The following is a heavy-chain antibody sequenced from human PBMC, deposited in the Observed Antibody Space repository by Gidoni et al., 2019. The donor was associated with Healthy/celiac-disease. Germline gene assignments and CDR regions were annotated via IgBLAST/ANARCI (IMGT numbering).Heavy chain of an antibody. CDR3: ARVARAYCGGDCWYYFDY. J-gene: IGHJ4*02. V-gene: IGHV3-21*01. Sequence: EVQLVESGGGLVKPGGSLRLSCAASGFTFSSYSMNWVRQAPGKGLEWVSSISSSSSYIYYADSVKGRFTISRDNAKNSLYLQMNSLRAEDTAVYYCARVARAYCGGDCWYYFDYWGQGTLVTVSS. CDR2: ISSSSSYI. CDR1: GFTFSSYS. D-gene: IGHD2-21*02.